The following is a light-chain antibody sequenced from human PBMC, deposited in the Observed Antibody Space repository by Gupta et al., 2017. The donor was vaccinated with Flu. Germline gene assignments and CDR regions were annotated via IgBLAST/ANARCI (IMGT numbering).Light chain of an antibody. CDR3: QQRSNWET. CDR2: DAS. CDR1: QSVSSY. Sequence: EIVLTQSPATLSLSPGERATLSCRASQSVSSYLAWYQKKPGQAPRLLIYDASNRATGIPARFSGSGSGTAFTLTISSLEPEDFAVYYCQQRSNWETFGQGTKVEIK. V-gene: IGKV3-11*01. J-gene: IGKJ1*01.